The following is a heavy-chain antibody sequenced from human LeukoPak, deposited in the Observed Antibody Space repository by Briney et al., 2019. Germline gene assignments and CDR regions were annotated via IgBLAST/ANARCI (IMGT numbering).Heavy chain of an antibody. CDR3: ARTKHEYPGVCYFDY. V-gene: IGHV4-39*01. Sequence: SETLSLTCTVSGGSISSSSYYWGWIRQPPGKGLEWIGSIYYSGSTYYNPSLKSRVTISVDTSKNQFSLKLSSVTAADTAVYYCARTKHEYPGVCYFDYWGQGALVTVSS. CDR2: IYYSGST. CDR1: GGSISSSSYY. J-gene: IGHJ4*02. D-gene: IGHD2/OR15-2a*01.